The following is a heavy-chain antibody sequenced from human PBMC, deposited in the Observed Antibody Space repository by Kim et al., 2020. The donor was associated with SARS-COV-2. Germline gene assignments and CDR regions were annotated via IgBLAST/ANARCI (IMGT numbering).Heavy chain of an antibody. Sequence: GGSLRLSCAASGFTFSSYAMSWVRQAPGKGLEWVSAISGSGGSTYYADSVKGRFTISRDNSKNTLYLQMNSLRAEDTAVYYCAKVKTSTTVTTYDAFDIWGQGTMVTVSS. CDR1: GFTFSSYA. CDR2: ISGSGGST. D-gene: IGHD4-17*01. V-gene: IGHV3-23*01. CDR3: AKVKTSTTVTTYDAFDI. J-gene: IGHJ3*02.